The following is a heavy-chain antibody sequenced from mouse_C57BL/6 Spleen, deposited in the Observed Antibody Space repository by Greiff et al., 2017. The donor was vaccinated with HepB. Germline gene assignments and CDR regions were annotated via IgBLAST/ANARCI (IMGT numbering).Heavy chain of an antibody. CDR3: TEGYYAMDY. CDR1: GFTFSNYW. V-gene: IGHV6-3*01. J-gene: IGHJ4*01. CDR2: IRLKSDNYAT. Sequence: EVQVVESGGGLVQPGGSMKLSCVASGFTFSNYWMNWVRQSPEKGLEWVAQIRLKSDNYATHYAESVKGRFTISRDDSKSSVYLQMNNLRAEDTGIYYCTEGYYAMDYWGQGTSVTVSS.